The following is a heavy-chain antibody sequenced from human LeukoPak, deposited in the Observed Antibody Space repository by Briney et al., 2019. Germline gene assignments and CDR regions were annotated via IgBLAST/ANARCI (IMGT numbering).Heavy chain of an antibody. Sequence: GGSLRLSCAASGFALTYYGMHWVRQAPGKGLVWVSHINHDGSLRNYADSVQGRFTVSRDIAKNTLYLHMNSLGADDTATYYCARDVFSLGDSWGQGTLVTVSS. CDR2: INHDGSLR. V-gene: IGHV3-74*01. CDR1: GFALTYYG. CDR3: ARDVFSLGDS. J-gene: IGHJ4*02. D-gene: IGHD5/OR15-5a*01.